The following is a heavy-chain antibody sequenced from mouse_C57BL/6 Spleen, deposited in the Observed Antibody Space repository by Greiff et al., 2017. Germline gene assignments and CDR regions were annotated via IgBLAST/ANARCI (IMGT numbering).Heavy chain of an antibody. D-gene: IGHD1-1*01. CDR3: ARVPNTTVLGTRYFDV. Sequence: QVQLKQSGAELMKPGASVKLSCKATGYTFTGYWIEWVKQRPGHGLEWIGEILPGSGSTNYNEKFKGKATFTADKSSNTAYMQPSRLSTEVSAIYYGARVPNTTVLGTRYFDVWGTGTTVTVSS. V-gene: IGHV1-9*01. CDR1: GYTFTGYW. J-gene: IGHJ1*03. CDR2: ILPGSGST.